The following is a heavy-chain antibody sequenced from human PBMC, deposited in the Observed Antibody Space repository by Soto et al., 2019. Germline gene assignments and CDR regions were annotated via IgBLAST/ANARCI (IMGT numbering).Heavy chain of an antibody. Sequence: DVQLLESGGGLAQRGGSLRLSCAASGFSFSTYGMTWVRQAPGKGLEWVSYGGSGGSTYYADSVKGRFTISRDNSKNTLDLQMNGLRAEDTAVYYCVKSRGRAYLYYYMDVWGNGTTVTVPS. CDR3: VKSRGRAYLYYYMDV. J-gene: IGHJ6*03. D-gene: IGHD3-16*01. CDR1: GFSFSTYG. CDR2: YGGSGGST. V-gene: IGHV3-23*01.